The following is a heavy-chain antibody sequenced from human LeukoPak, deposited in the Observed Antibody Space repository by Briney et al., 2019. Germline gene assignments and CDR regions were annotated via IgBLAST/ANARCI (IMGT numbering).Heavy chain of an antibody. CDR3: AKRYTTGQFGNQLDY. J-gene: IGHJ4*02. CDR1: GFTFSSYG. D-gene: IGHD4-11*01. CDR2: IYSDAINT. Sequence: PGGSLRLSCTASGFTFSSYGMHWVRQAPGEGLEWVAYIYSDAINTKYADSVKGRFTVSRDNSKNTLCLQMNSLRNEDTAVYYCAKRYTTGQFGNQLDYWGQGALVTVSS. V-gene: IGHV3-30*02.